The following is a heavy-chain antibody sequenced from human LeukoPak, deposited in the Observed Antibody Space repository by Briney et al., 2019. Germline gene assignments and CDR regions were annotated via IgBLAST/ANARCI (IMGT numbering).Heavy chain of an antibody. J-gene: IGHJ4*02. V-gene: IGHV3-74*01. CDR3: ARGAPYYHLDY. D-gene: IGHD3-10*01. Sequence: GGSLRLSCAASAFTFSTYWMHWVRQVPGKGLVWVSRINGDGSSTAYADSVQGRFTIPRDNAKNTLYLQMNSLRAEDTAVYYCARGAPYYHLDYWGQGTLVTVSS. CDR2: INGDGSST. CDR1: AFTFSTYW.